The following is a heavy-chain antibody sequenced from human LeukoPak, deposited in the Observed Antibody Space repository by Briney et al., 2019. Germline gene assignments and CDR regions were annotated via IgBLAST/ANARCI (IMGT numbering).Heavy chain of an antibody. CDR3: AREDYGDYASDY. J-gene: IGHJ4*02. V-gene: IGHV3-33*01. Sequence: GGSLRLSCAASGFTFSSYGMHWVRQAPGKGLEWVAVIWDDGSNKYYADSVRGRITISRDNSKNTLYLQVNSLRAEDTAVYYCAREDYGDYASDYWGQGTLVTVSS. CDR1: GFTFSSYG. CDR2: IWDDGSNK. D-gene: IGHD4-17*01.